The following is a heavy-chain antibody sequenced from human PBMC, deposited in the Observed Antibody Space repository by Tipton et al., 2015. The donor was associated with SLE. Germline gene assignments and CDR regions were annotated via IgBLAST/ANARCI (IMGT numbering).Heavy chain of an antibody. CDR3: AREQLLVAGIGAFDI. CDR1: GFTFSSYG. V-gene: IGHV3-33*01. Sequence: SLRLSCAASGFTFSSYGMHWVRQAPGKGLEWVAVIWYDGSNKYYADSVKGRFTISRDNSKNTLYLQMNSLRAEDTAVYYCAREQLLVAGIGAFDIWGQGTMVTVSS. CDR2: IWYDGSNK. J-gene: IGHJ3*02. D-gene: IGHD6-19*01.